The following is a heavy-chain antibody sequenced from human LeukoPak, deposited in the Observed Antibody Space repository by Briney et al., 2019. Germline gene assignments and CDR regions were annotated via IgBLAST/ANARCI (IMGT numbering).Heavy chain of an antibody. CDR2: IRYDGSNK. D-gene: IGHD3-3*02. J-gene: IGHJ3*02. Sequence: GGSLRLSCAASGFTFSSYGMHWVRQAPGKGLEWVAFIRYDGSNKYYADSVKGRFTISRDNSKNTLYLQMNSLRAEDTAVYYCARGFRISVDAFDIWGQGTMVTVSS. V-gene: IGHV3-30*02. CDR1: GFTFSSYG. CDR3: ARGFRISVDAFDI.